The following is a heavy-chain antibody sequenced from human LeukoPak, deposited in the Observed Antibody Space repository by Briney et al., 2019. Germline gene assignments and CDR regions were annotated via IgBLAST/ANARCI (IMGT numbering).Heavy chain of an antibody. CDR2: IYTSGST. J-gene: IGHJ3*02. D-gene: IGHD3-16*01. CDR3: AIRVSGRAFDI. CDR1: GGSISSGSYY. V-gene: IGHV4-61*02. Sequence: SQTLSLTCTVSGGSISSGSYYWSWIRQPTGKGLEWIGRIYTSGSTNYNPSLKSRVTISVDTSKNQFSLKLSSVTAADTAVYYCAIRVSGRAFDIWGQGTMVTVSS.